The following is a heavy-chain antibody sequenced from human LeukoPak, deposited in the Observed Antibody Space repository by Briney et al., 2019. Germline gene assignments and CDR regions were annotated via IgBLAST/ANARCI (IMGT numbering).Heavy chain of an antibody. CDR2: MNRDGSEV. D-gene: IGHD3-16*02. CDR3: ARGIDESLYPNY. V-gene: IGHV3-7*04. CDR1: GFPFAPFW. J-gene: IGHJ4*02. Sequence: GGSLRPSCAASGFPFAPFWMTWVRQAPGKGPEFVATMNRDGSEVAYGNSVRGRFTISRDNAKNSLYLQMYSLRAEDTAVYYCARGIDESLYPNYCGQGALVTVSS.